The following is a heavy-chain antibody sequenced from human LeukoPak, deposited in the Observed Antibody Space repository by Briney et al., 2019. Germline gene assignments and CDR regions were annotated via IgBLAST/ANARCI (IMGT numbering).Heavy chain of an antibody. CDR2: ISYDGSNR. J-gene: IGHJ4*02. Sequence: PGGSLRLSCAASGFTFSSYGMHWVRQAPREGLEWVAVISYDGSNRYYADSVKGRFTISRDNSKDTLYLQMNSLRAEDTAVYYCAKDAPYYYDSSGYPWYWGQGTLVTVSS. D-gene: IGHD3-22*01. V-gene: IGHV3-30*18. CDR1: GFTFSSYG. CDR3: AKDAPYYYDSSGYPWY.